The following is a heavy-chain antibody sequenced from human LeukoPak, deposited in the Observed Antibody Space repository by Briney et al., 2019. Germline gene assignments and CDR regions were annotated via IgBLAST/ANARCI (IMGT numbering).Heavy chain of an antibody. CDR2: INHSGST. CDR1: GGSFSGHY. D-gene: IGHD6-13*01. J-gene: IGHJ4*02. V-gene: IGHV4-34*01. Sequence: SETLSLTCADSGGSFSGHYWSRIRQPPGKGLEWIWEINHSGSTNYNPSLKGRVTISVDTSKNQFSLKLSSVTAADTAVYYCARDAAAPVSDYWGQGTVVSVSS. CDR3: ARDAAAPVSDY.